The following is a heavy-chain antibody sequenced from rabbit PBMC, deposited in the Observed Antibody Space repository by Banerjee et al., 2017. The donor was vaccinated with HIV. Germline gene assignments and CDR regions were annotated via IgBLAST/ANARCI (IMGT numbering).Heavy chain of an antibody. CDR2: IYAGSSGST. J-gene: IGHJ6*01. Sequence: QSLEESGGDLVKPGASLTLTCTASGFSFSDSYYMCWVRQAPGKGLEWIACIYAGSSGSTYYASWAKGRFTISKTSSTTVTLQMTSLTAADTATYFCARASSSFYYGMDLWGPGTLVTVS. CDR1: GFSFSDSYY. CDR3: ARASSSFYYGMDL. V-gene: IGHV1S40*01. D-gene: IGHD1-1*01.